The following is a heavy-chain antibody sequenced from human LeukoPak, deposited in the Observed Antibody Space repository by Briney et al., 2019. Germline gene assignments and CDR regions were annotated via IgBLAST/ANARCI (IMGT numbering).Heavy chain of an antibody. CDR3: ARHYIVVVPAAKNYYYGMDV. V-gene: IGHV4-34*01. D-gene: IGHD2-2*01. CDR1: GGSFSGYY. CDR2: INHSGST. J-gene: IGHJ6*02. Sequence: PSETLSLTCAVYGGSFSGYYWSWIRQPPGKGLEWIGEINHSGSTNYNPSLKSRVTISVDTSKNQFSLKLSSVTAADTAVYYCARHYIVVVPAAKNYYYGMDVWGQGTTVTVSS.